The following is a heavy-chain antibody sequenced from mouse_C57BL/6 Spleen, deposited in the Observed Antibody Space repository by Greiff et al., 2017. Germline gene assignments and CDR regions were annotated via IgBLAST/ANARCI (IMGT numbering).Heavy chain of an antibody. V-gene: IGHV1-59*01. D-gene: IGHD3-2*02. CDR3: ARSYQGGYAMDY. J-gene: IGHJ4*01. Sequence: QVQLQQPGAELVRPGTSVKLSCKASGYTFTSYWMHWVKQRPGQGLEWIGVIDPSDSYTNYNQKFKGKATLTVDTSSSTAYMQRSSLTSEDSAVYYCARSYQGGYAMDYWGQGTSVTVSS. CDR1: GYTFTSYW. CDR2: IDPSDSYT.